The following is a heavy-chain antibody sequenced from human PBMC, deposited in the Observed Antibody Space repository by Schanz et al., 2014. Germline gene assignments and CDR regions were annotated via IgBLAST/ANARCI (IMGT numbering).Heavy chain of an antibody. D-gene: IGHD2-2*02. CDR2: IIPILGIA. V-gene: IGHV1-69*02. J-gene: IGHJ6*03. Sequence: QVQLVQSEAEVKKPGSSVKVSCKASGGTFSSYTISWVRQAPGQGFEWMGRIIPILGIANYAQNFQGRVTITADKSTSTAYMELTSLRSEDTAVYYCAGTYCSSTSCYTGYYYMDVWGKGTTVTVSS. CDR3: AGTYCSSTSCYTGYYYMDV. CDR1: GGTFSSYT.